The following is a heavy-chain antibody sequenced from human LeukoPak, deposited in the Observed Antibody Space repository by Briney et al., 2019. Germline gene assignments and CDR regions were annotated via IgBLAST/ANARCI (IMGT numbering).Heavy chain of an antibody. D-gene: IGHD6-19*01. CDR2: ISGSGGST. CDR1: GFAFSSYA. Sequence: GGSLRLSCAASGFAFSSYAMTWVRQAPGKGLEWVSDISGSGGSTYYADSVKGRFTIARDNSKNTLYLQMNSLRAEDTAVYYCAKDQYSSALYGMDVWGQGTTVTVSS. V-gene: IGHV3-23*01. J-gene: IGHJ6*02. CDR3: AKDQYSSALYGMDV.